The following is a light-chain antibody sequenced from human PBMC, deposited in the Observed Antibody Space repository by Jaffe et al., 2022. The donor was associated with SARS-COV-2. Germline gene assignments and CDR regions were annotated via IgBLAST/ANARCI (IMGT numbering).Light chain of an antibody. V-gene: IGLV2-14*01. Sequence: QSALTQPASVSGSPGQSITISCTGTSSDVGAYTYVSWYQQHPGKAPKLIIYEVSNRPSGVSNRFSGSKSGNTASLTISGLQAEDEADYYCSSYTTSSTLVFGTGTNVPVL. CDR1: SSDVGAYTY. J-gene: IGLJ1*01. CDR3: SSYTTSSTLV. CDR2: EVS.